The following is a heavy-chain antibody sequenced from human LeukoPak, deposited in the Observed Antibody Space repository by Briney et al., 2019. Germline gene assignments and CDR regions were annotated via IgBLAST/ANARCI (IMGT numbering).Heavy chain of an antibody. CDR1: GFTFDDYA. D-gene: IGHD1-26*01. J-gene: IGHJ3*02. V-gene: IGHV3-9*03. CDR2: ISWNSGSI. Sequence: GGSLRLSCAASGFTFDDYAMHWVRQAPGKGLEWVSGISWNSGSIGYADSVKGRFTISRDNAKNSLYLQMNSLRAEDMALYYCAKGGSGSYYAAFDIWGQGTMVTVSS. CDR3: AKGGSGSYYAAFDI.